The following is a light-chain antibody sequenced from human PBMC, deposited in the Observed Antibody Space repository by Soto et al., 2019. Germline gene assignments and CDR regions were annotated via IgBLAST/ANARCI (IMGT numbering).Light chain of an antibody. CDR3: QQYGSSLWT. V-gene: IGKV3-20*01. J-gene: IGKJ1*01. CDR1: QSVSSSY. Sequence: EIVLTQSPGTLSLSPGERATLSSRASQSVSSSYLAWYQQKPGQGPRLLIYGASSRATGIPDRFSGSGSGTDFTLTISRLEPEDFAVYYCQQYGSSLWTFGHGTKVEIK. CDR2: GAS.